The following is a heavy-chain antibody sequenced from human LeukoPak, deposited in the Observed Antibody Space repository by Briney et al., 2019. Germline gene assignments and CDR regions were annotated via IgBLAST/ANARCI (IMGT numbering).Heavy chain of an antibody. CDR2: ISYDGSNK. V-gene: IGHV3-30-3*01. CDR1: GFTFSSYA. CDR3: ARDPTITGTTTAAFDI. J-gene: IGHJ3*02. Sequence: GGSLRLSCAASGFTFSSYAMHWVRQAPGKGLEWVAVISYDGSNKYYADSVKGRFTISRDNSKNTLYLQMNSLRAEDTAVYYCARDPTITGTTTAAFDIWGQGTMVTVSS. D-gene: IGHD1-7*01.